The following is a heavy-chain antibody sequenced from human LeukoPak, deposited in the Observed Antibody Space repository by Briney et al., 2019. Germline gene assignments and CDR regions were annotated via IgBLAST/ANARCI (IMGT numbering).Heavy chain of an antibody. J-gene: IGHJ4*02. V-gene: IGHV3-33*01. CDR3: ATGDYAPGY. Sequence: PGRSLRLSCAASGFTFSSYGMHWVRQAPGKGPEWVAVIWYDGSNKYYADSVKGRFTISRDNSKNTLYLQMNSLRAEDTAVYYCATGDYAPGYWGQGTLVTVSS. D-gene: IGHD4-17*01. CDR2: IWYDGSNK. CDR1: GFTFSSYG.